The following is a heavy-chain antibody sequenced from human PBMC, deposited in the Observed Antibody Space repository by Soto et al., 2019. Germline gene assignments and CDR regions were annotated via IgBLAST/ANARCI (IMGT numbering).Heavy chain of an antibody. Sequence: EVELVESGGGLVQAGGSLRVSCGVSGFTSSDHYMDWVRQAPGKGLEWVGRTENKRSRYTTEYAASVTGRFIISRDDSKNSVYLQMTSLKIEDTAVYYCARAGFGHGLDVWGQGTTVTVSS. CDR2: TENKRSRYTT. CDR1: GFTSSDHY. D-gene: IGHD3-16*01. V-gene: IGHV3-72*01. CDR3: ARAGFGHGLDV. J-gene: IGHJ6*02.